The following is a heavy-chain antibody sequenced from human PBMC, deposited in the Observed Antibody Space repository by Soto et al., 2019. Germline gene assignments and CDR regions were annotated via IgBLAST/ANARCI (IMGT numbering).Heavy chain of an antibody. D-gene: IGHD4-17*01. CDR2: IIPIFGTA. CDR1: GGTSSSYA. Sequence: SVKVSCKASGGTSSSYAISWVRQAPGQGLEWMGGIIPIFGTANYAQKFQGRVTITADESTSTAYMELSSLRSEDTAVYYCARGDYGGNSFYYYYCGMDVWGQGTTVTVSS. V-gene: IGHV1-69*13. CDR3: ARGDYGGNSFYYYYCGMDV. J-gene: IGHJ6*02.